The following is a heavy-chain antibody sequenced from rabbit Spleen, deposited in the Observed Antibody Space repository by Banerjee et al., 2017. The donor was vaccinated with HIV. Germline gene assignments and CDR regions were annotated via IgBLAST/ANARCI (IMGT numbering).Heavy chain of an antibody. J-gene: IGHJ6*01. CDR3: ARDTASSFSSYGMDL. CDR1: GFSFNSGYD. CDR2: SYAGSSGST. D-gene: IGHD6-1*01. V-gene: IGHV1S40*01. Sequence: QSLEESGGGLVKPGASLTLTCKASGFSFNSGYDMCWVRQTPGKGLEWIACSYAGSSGSTYSAIWAKGRFTCSKTSSTTVTLQMTSLTVADTATYFCARDTASSFSSYGMDLWGPGTLVTVS.